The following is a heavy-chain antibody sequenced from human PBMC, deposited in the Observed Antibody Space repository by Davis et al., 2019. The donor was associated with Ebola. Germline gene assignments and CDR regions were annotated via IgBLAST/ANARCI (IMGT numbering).Heavy chain of an antibody. V-gene: IGHV5-51*01. CDR2: IYPGDSDT. Sequence: GESLKISCKGSGYSFTTYWIAWVRQTPAKGLEWMGIIYPGDSDTRYSPSFEGQVTISVDRSISTAYLQWSSLKASDTAIYYCARTAGSWASDAFDSWGQGTLVTVSS. CDR3: ARTAGSWASDAFDS. J-gene: IGHJ5*01. D-gene: IGHD3-10*01. CDR1: GYSFTTYW.